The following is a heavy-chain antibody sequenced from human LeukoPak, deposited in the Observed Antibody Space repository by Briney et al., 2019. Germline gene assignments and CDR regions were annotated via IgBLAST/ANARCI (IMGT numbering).Heavy chain of an antibody. CDR3: SKLRSSVPAAAYNN. V-gene: IGHV3-23*01. CDR2: ISGSGDTT. J-gene: IGHJ1*01. CDR1: GFTFSNYA. Sequence: PGGSLRLSCAASGFTFSNYAMSWVRRAPGKGLEWVSVISGSGDTTDYADSVKGRFTISRDNSKNTLYLQMNSLRAEDTAVYYCSKLRSSVPAAAYNNWGQGILVTVSS. D-gene: IGHD2-2*01.